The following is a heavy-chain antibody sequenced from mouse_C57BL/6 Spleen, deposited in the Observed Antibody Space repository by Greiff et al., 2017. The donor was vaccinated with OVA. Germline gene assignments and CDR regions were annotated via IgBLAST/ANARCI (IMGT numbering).Heavy chain of an antibody. J-gene: IGHJ1*03. V-gene: IGHV2-9-1*01. D-gene: IGHD1-1*01. Sequence: VQLVESGPGLVAPSQSLSITCTVSGFSLTSYAISWVRQPPGKGLEWLGVIWTGGGTNYNSALKSRLSISKDNSKSQVFLKMNSLQTDDTARYYCARNYYYGSSFYWYFDVWGTGTTVTVSS. CDR2: IWTGGGT. CDR3: ARNYYYGSSFYWYFDV. CDR1: GFSLTSYA.